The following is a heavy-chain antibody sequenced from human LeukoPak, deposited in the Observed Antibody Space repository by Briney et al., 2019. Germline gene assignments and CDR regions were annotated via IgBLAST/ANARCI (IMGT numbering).Heavy chain of an antibody. V-gene: IGHV4-59*01. J-gene: IGHJ6*02. CDR1: GGSISSYY. CDR2: IYYSGST. Sequence: SETLSLTCTVSGGSISSYYWSWIRQPPGKGLEWIGYIYYSGSTNYNPSRKSRVTISVDTSKNQFSLKLSSVTAADTAVYYCASVLTGSYYYYGMDVWGQGTTVTVSS. D-gene: IGHD3-9*01. CDR3: ASVLTGSYYYYGMDV.